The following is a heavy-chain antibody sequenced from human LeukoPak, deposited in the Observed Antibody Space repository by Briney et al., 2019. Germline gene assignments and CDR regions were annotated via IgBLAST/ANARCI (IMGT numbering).Heavy chain of an antibody. CDR3: ARAGLRQDDAFDI. CDR2: TYYRSKWYN. V-gene: IGHV6-1*01. J-gene: IGHJ3*02. Sequence: SQTLSLTCAISGDXVSSNSAAWNWIRQSPSIGLQWLGRTYYRSKWYNDYAVSVKSRITINPDTSKNQFSLQLNSVTPEDTAVYYCARAGLRQDDAFDIWGQGTMVTVSS. D-gene: IGHD4-17*01. CDR1: GDXVSSNSAA.